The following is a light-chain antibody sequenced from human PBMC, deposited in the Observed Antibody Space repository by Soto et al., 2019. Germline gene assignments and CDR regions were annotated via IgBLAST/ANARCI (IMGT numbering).Light chain of an antibody. CDR1: MRDVGAYNL. V-gene: IGLV2-14*01. Sequence: QSALTQPASVSGSAGQSITISCSGTMRDVGAYNLVSWYQQHPGTAPKLIIYEVRNRPSGISSRFSGSRSGNTASLTISGLQPEDEGDYYCSAYTARRTLVFGGRTKV. J-gene: IGLJ3*02. CDR3: SAYTARRTLV. CDR2: EVR.